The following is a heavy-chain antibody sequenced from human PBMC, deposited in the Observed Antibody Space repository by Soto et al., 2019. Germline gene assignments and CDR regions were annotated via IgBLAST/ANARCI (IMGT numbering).Heavy chain of an antibody. CDR2: FDPEDGET. Sequence: QVQLVQSGAEVNKPGASVKVSCKVSGYTLTELSMHWVRQAPGKGLEWMGGFDPEDGETIYAQKFQGRVTMTEYTSTDTAYMELSSLRSEATAVYYCATGGDRVVNCSSTSCWGGFDYWGQGTLVTVSS. D-gene: IGHD2-2*01. J-gene: IGHJ4*02. CDR3: ATGGDRVVNCSSTSCWGGFDY. V-gene: IGHV1-24*01. CDR1: GYTLTELS.